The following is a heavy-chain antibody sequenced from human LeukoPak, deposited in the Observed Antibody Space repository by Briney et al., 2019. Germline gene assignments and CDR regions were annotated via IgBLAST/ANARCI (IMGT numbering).Heavy chain of an antibody. V-gene: IGHV3-48*03. CDR2: ISSSGSTI. CDR1: GFTFSSYE. J-gene: IGHJ4*02. D-gene: IGHD3-10*01. Sequence: PGGSLRLSCAASGFTFSSYEMNWVRQAPGKGLEWVSYISSSGSTIYYADSVKGRFTISRDNAKNSLYLQMNSLRAEDTAVYYCARALLWFGELLSPHFDYWGQGTLVTVSS. CDR3: ARALLWFGELLSPHFDY.